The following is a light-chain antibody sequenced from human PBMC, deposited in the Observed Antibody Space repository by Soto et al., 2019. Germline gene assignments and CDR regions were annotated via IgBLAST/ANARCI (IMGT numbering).Light chain of an antibody. CDR2: SAS. J-gene: IGKJ1*01. Sequence: ELVMTQSPATLSVSPGGRATLSCRASQSISDTLAWYQQKPGQAPRLLIYSASRGATGFPARFSGSGSGTDFTLTISSLQSADFAVYYCQQYNNWPCTFGQGTKVDIK. CDR3: QQYNNWPCT. CDR1: QSISDT. V-gene: IGKV3-15*01.